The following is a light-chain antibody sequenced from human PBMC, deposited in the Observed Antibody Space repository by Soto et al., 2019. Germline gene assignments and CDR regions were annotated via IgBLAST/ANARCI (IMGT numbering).Light chain of an antibody. CDR3: GSGDNSLSVFV. Sequence: SVLSQPPPVSGAPGQRGTLYCSGTGAGYDGHWDVHWYQHPPGTVPQLLIYGNKKRAPGVPDPFSASKSGPSAPPGISPFQSGDEADYYCGSGDNSLSVFVFGTGTKVTAL. J-gene: IGLJ1*01. V-gene: IGLV1-40*01. CDR2: GNK. CDR1: GAGYDGHWD.